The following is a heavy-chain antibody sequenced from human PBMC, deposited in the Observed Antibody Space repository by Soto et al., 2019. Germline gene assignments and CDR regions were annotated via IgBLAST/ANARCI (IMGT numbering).Heavy chain of an antibody. CDR3: ARVAYYYDSSGYYIDY. D-gene: IGHD3-22*01. CDR2: INPSGGST. V-gene: IGHV1-46*01. Sequence: QVQLVQSGAEVKKPGASVKVSCKASGYTFTSYYMHWVRQAPGQGLEWMGIINPSGGSTSYAQKFQGRVTMTRDTSTSTVYMELSSLRSEDTAVYYCARVAYYYDSSGYYIDYWGQGTLVTVSS. J-gene: IGHJ4*02. CDR1: GYTFTSYY.